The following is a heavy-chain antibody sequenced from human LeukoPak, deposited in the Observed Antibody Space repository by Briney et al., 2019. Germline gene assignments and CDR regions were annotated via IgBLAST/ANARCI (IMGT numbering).Heavy chain of an antibody. J-gene: IGHJ4*02. D-gene: IGHD3-10*01. V-gene: IGHV3-74*03. CDR2: IRPEGTTT. Sequence: GGSLRLSCAASGFTFSTYWMHWVRQAPGKGLVWVARIRPEGTTTAYADSVKGRFTISRDNAKNTLFLQMNSLRAEDTAVYYCARDRYYGSGTYDYWGQGTLVTVSS. CDR1: GFTFSTYW. CDR3: ARDRYYGSGTYDY.